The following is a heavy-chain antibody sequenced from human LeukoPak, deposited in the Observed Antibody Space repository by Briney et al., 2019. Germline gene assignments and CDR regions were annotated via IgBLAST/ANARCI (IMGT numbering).Heavy chain of an antibody. CDR2: INPSGGST. CDR3: ARAQAWDSSDPNWFDP. J-gene: IGHJ5*02. D-gene: IGHD6-19*01. V-gene: IGHV1-46*01. CDR1: GYTFTTYY. Sequence: ASVKVSCTASGYTFTTYYMHWVRQAPGQGLEWMGIINPSGGSTSYAQKFQGRVTMTRDTSTSTVYMELSSLRSEDTAVYYCARAQAWDSSDPNWFDPWGQGTLVTVSS.